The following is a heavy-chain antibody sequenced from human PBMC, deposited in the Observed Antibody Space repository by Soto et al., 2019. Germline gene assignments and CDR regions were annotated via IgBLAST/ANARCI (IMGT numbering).Heavy chain of an antibody. CDR1: GFTFSSYG. Sequence: QVQLVESGGGVVQPGRSLRLSCAASGFTFSSYGMHWVRQAPGKGLEWVAVIWYDGSNKYYADSVKGRFTISRDNSKNTLYLQMNSLRAEDTAMYYCARDSGLRFLEWLPSYLDYWGQGTLVTVSS. J-gene: IGHJ4*02. V-gene: IGHV3-33*01. CDR3: ARDSGLRFLEWLPSYLDY. D-gene: IGHD3-3*01. CDR2: IWYDGSNK.